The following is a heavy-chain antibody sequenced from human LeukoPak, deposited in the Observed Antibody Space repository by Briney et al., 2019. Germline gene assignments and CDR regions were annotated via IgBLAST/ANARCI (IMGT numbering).Heavy chain of an antibody. CDR2: LYSGGGT. CDR3: ARITGVHFDP. V-gene: IGHV3-66*02. Sequence: GGSLRLSCAASGFSVTDNYMSWVRQARGKGLEWVSSLYSGGGTYYPDSVQGRFTISRDNSKNTLFLQMNSLRPEDAAVYFCARITGVHFDPWGQGTLVTVSS. J-gene: IGHJ5*02. CDR1: GFSVTDNY. D-gene: IGHD4-23*01.